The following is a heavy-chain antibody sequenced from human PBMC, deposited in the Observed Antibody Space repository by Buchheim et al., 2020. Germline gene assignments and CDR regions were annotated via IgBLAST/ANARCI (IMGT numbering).Heavy chain of an antibody. CDR3: ARGGNYEFWSGYFKDSYYYGMDV. J-gene: IGHJ6*02. D-gene: IGHD3-3*01. CDR2: IYYSGST. Sequence: QVQLQESGPGLVKPSETLSLTCTVSGGSISSYYWSWIRQPPGKGLEWIGFIYYSGSTNYNPSLKRRLTISVDTSNNQFSLKLSSVTAADTAVYYCARGGNYEFWSGYFKDSYYYGMDVWGQGTT. V-gene: IGHV4-59*01. CDR1: GGSISSYY.